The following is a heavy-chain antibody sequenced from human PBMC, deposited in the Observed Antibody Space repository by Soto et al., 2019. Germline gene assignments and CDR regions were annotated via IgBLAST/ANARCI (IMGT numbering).Heavy chain of an antibody. Sequence: ASVKVSCKVSGYTLTELSMHWVRQAHGKGFEWMGGFDPEDGETIYAQKFQGRVTMTEDTSTDTAYMELSSLRSEDTAVYYCATTTLKYYYDSSGYLDYWGQGTLVTVSS. V-gene: IGHV1-24*01. CDR2: FDPEDGET. CDR1: GYTLTELS. J-gene: IGHJ4*02. CDR3: ATTTLKYYYDSSGYLDY. D-gene: IGHD3-22*01.